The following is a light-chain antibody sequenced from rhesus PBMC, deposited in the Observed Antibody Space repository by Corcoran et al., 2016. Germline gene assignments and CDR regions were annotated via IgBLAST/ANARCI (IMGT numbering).Light chain of an antibody. V-gene: IGLV2-32*02. Sequence: QAALTQPRSVSGSPGQSVTISCTGTASDIGDYNSVSWYQQHPGTAPKLLIYDVSKRPTGVSDHFSGSKSDNTASLTISGLQTEDEADYHGSSYTGRNTFVFGTGTRLTVL. CDR1: ASDIGDYNS. J-gene: IGLJ1*01. CDR3: SSYTGRNTFV. CDR2: DVS.